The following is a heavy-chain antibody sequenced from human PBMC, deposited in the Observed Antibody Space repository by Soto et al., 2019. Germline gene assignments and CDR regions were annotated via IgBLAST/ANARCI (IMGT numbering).Heavy chain of an antibody. J-gene: IGHJ4*02. V-gene: IGHV3-48*02. Sequence: GGSLRLSCAASGFTFSSYSMNWVRQAPGKGLEWVSYISSSSSTIYYADSVKGRFTISRDNAKNSLYLQMNSLRDEDTAVYYCARDHPSYSSGWYGTFDYWGQGTLVTVSS. CDR2: ISSSSSTI. CDR3: ARDHPSYSSGWYGTFDY. D-gene: IGHD6-19*01. CDR1: GFTFSSYS.